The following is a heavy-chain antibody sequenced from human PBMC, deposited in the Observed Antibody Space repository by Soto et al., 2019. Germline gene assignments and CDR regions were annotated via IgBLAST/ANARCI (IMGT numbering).Heavy chain of an antibody. D-gene: IGHD6-19*01. V-gene: IGHV3-11*06. CDR2: IGGGGSYT. J-gene: IGHJ4*02. CDR3: ARDHTQGRTAWYVSPHQ. CDR1: GFTFSDYY. Sequence: QVQLVESGGGLVKPGGSLRLACTASGFTFSDYYMSWIRQSPGKGLQWVSFIGGGGSYTNYADSVKGRFTISRDNAKNSLYLQMNSLRVEDPAVYYCARDHTQGRTAWYVSPHQWGQGTLVTVSS.